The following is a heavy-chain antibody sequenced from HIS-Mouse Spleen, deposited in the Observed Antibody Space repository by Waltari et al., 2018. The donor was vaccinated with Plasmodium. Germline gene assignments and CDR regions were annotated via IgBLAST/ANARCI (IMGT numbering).Heavy chain of an antibody. CDR3: ASSWYWYFDL. CDR2: IKQDGIEK. J-gene: IGHJ2*01. D-gene: IGHD6-13*01. V-gene: IGHV3-7*01. CDR1: GFTFSSYW. Sequence: EVQLVESGGGLVQPGGSLRLSCAASGFTFSSYWMSWVRQAPGKGLEWVANIKQDGIEKDYVDSVNGRFTISRDNAKNSLYLQMNSLRAEDTAVYYCASSWYWYFDLWGRGTLVTVSS.